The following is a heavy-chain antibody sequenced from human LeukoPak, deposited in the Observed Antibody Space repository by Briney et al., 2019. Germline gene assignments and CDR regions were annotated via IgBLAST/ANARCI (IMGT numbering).Heavy chain of an antibody. V-gene: IGHV4-38-2*02. CDR2: IYHSGST. D-gene: IGHD3-16*01. CDR1: GYSISSGYY. J-gene: IGHJ5*01. CDR3: ARGLGRALRYNWFDP. Sequence: SETLSLTCTVSGYSISSGYYWGWIRQPPGKGLEWIGSIYHSGSTYYNPSLKSRVTISVDTSKNQFSLKLSSVTAADTAVYYCARGLGRALRYNWFDPWGQGTLVTVSS.